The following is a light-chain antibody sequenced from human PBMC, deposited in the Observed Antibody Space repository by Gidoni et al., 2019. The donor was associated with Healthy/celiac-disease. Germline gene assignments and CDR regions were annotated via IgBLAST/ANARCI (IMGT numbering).Light chain of an antibody. V-gene: IGKV1-12*01. CDR1: QGSSSW. CDR3: QQANSFPLT. CDR2: AAS. Sequence: DIQLTQPPSSVSASVGDRVTITCRASQGSSSWLAWDQQKPGKAPKLLLYAASSLQIGVPSRFSGSGSGTDFTLTISSLQPEYFATYYCQQANSFPLTCGQGTRLEIK. J-gene: IGKJ5*01.